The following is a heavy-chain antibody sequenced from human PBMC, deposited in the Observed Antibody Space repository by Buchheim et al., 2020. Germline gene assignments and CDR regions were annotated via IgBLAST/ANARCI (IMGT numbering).Heavy chain of an antibody. CDR2: IYPGDSEI. V-gene: IGHV5-51*01. CDR1: GYSFTAYW. Sequence: EVQLVQSGAEVKKPGEPLKISCKGSGYSFTAYWIGWVRQTPEKGFEWMGIIYPGDSEIRYSASFQGQVIISADRSINTAYRQWSTLKASDTAMYYCARTPGFSHSFDVWGQGT. D-gene: IGHD3-9*01. J-gene: IGHJ3*01. CDR3: ARTPGFSHSFDV.